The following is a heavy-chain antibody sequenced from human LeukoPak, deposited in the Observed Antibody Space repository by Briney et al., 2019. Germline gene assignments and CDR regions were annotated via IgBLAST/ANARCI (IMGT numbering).Heavy chain of an antibody. CDR3: ARPSYNCSGGSCYSLYYYYGMDV. V-gene: IGHV1-69*01. D-gene: IGHD2-15*01. Sequence: GASVKVSCKASGGTFTSYAISWVRQAPGQGLEWMGGIIPIFGTASYAQKFQGRVTITADESTSTAYMELSSLRSEDTAVYYCARPSYNCSGGSCYSLYYYYGMDVWGQGTTVTVSS. CDR2: IIPIFGTA. CDR1: GGTFTSYA. J-gene: IGHJ6*02.